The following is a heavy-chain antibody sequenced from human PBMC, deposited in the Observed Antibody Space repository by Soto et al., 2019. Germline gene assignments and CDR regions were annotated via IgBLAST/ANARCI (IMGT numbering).Heavy chain of an antibody. CDR2: ISGSGGST. Sequence: PGGSLRLSCAASGFTFSSYAMSWVRQAPGKGLEWVSAISGSGGSTYYADSVKGRFTISRDNSKNTLYLQMNSLRAEDTAVYYCALNETPELDFDSLATFDYWGQGTLVTVSS. CDR3: ALNETPELDFDSLATFDY. D-gene: IGHD3-9*01. V-gene: IGHV3-23*01. J-gene: IGHJ4*02. CDR1: GFTFSSYA.